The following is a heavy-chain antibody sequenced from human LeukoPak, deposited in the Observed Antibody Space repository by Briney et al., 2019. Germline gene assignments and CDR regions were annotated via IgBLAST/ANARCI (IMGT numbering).Heavy chain of an antibody. D-gene: IGHD6-6*01. J-gene: IGHJ3*01. CDR3: ARQEEQLVRGAFDL. V-gene: IGHV4-39*01. CDR1: GGSISSSRYF. CDR2: IYYNGNT. Sequence: SETLSLTCFVSGGSISSSRYFSGWIRQPPGKGLEWIGSIYYNGNTYYNPSLKSRVTISVETSKMQFSLKVTSVTAADAALYYCARQEEQLVRGAFDLWGQGTLVTVSS.